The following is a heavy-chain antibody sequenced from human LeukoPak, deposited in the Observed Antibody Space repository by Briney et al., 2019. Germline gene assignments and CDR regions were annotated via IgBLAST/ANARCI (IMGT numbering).Heavy chain of an antibody. J-gene: IGHJ3*02. D-gene: IGHD2-2*01. V-gene: IGHV4-30-4*01. CDR1: GGSISSGDYY. Sequence: SETLSLTCTVSGGSISSGDYYWSWIRQPPGKGLEWIGYIYYSGSTYYNPSLKSRVTISVDTSKNQFSLKLSSVTAADTAVYYCAIIVVVPAAPDAFDIWGQGTMVTVSS. CDR3: AIIVVVPAAPDAFDI. CDR2: IYYSGST.